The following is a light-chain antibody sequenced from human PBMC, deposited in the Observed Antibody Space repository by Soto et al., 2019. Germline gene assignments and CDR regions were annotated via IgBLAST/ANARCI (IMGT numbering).Light chain of an antibody. CDR2: DTS. Sequence: EIVLTQSPATLSLSPGERATLSCRASQSVSSYLAWYQQKPGQAPRLLIYDTSSRATGIPDRFIGSGSGTDFTLTISRLEPEDFAVYYCQQYTKSPLTFGGGTKVDI. V-gene: IGKV3-20*01. CDR3: QQYTKSPLT. CDR1: QSVSSY. J-gene: IGKJ4*01.